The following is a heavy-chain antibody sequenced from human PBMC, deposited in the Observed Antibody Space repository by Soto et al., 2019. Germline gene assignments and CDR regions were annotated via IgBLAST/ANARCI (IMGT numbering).Heavy chain of an antibody. V-gene: IGHV1-2*04. CDR3: ARDQGSGGSCYDI. CDR2: INPNSGGT. D-gene: IGHD2-15*01. Sequence: GASVKVSCKASGYTFTGHYMHWVRQAPGQGLEWMGRINPNSGGTNYAQKFQGWVTMTRDTSISTAYMELSRLRSDDTAVYYCARDQGSGGSCYDIWGQGTMVTVSS. CDR1: GYTFTGHY. J-gene: IGHJ3*02.